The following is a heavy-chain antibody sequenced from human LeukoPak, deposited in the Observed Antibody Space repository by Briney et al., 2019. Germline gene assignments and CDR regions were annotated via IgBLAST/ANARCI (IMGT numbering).Heavy chain of an antibody. CDR2: IDYHGNT. Sequence: PSETLSPTCIVSGGSIGTLYWNWIRQVPGKGLEWIGFIDYHGNTKYNPSLKSRVTMSVDTSVDQVSLRLTSVTAADTAIYFCATASGRSFWLDPWGQGRLVTVSS. CDR1: GGSIGTLY. J-gene: IGHJ5*02. V-gene: IGHV4-59*11. D-gene: IGHD2-15*01. CDR3: ATASGRSFWLDP.